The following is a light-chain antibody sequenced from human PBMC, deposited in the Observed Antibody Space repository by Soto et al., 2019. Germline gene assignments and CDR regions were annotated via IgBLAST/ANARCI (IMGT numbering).Light chain of an antibody. V-gene: IGLV1-40*01. Sequence: QSVLTQPPSVSGAPGQRVTISCTGSSSNIGAGYEAHWYQQVPGTAPKLLIYETNNRPSGVPDRFSGSKSGTSASLAITGLQAEDEAEYYCQSYDSSLSGYVFGTGTKLTVL. CDR3: QSYDSSLSGYV. CDR2: ETN. J-gene: IGLJ1*01. CDR1: SSNIGAGYE.